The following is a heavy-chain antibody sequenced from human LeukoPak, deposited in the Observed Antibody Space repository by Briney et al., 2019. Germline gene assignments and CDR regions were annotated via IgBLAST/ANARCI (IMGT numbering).Heavy chain of an antibody. CDR3: ARVYGDLLQYYYYYMDV. Sequence: AASVKVSCKASGYTFTSYGISWVRQAPGQGLEWMGWISAYNGNTNYAQKLQGRVTMTTDTSTSTAYMELRSLRSDDTAVYYCARVYGDLLQYYYYYMDVWGKGTTVTVSS. CDR2: ISAYNGNT. J-gene: IGHJ6*03. D-gene: IGHD4-17*01. CDR1: GYTFTSYG. V-gene: IGHV1-18*01.